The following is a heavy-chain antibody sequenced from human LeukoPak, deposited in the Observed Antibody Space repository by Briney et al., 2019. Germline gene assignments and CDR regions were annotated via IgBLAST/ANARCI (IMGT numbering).Heavy chain of an antibody. J-gene: IGHJ3*02. D-gene: IGHD6-25*01. Sequence: GGSLRLSCAASGFTVSSNYMSWVRQAPGKGLEWVSVIYSGGSTYYADSVKGRFTISRHNSKNTLYLQMNSLRAEDTAVYYCARDWPAVWAPGAFDIWGQGTMVTVSS. CDR3: ARDWPAVWAPGAFDI. CDR2: IYSGGST. CDR1: GFTVSSNY. V-gene: IGHV3-53*01.